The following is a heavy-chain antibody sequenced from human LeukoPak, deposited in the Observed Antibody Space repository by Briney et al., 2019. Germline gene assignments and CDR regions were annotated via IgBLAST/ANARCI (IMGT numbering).Heavy chain of an antibody. V-gene: IGHV4-4*02. Sequence: PSETLSLTCTASGGSISSSNWWSWVRQPPGKGLEWIGEIYHSGSTNYNPSLKSRVTISVDKSKNQFSLKLSSVTAADTAVYYCARDKYYYDSSGYYGAFDIWGQGTMVTVSS. D-gene: IGHD3-22*01. J-gene: IGHJ3*02. CDR3: ARDKYYYDSSGYYGAFDI. CDR2: IYHSGST. CDR1: GGSISSSNW.